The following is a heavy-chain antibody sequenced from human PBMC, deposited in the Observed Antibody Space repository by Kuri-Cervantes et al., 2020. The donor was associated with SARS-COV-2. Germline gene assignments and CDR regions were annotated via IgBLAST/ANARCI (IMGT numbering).Heavy chain of an antibody. J-gene: IGHJ6*02. Sequence: SETLSLTCTVSGGSISSGDYYWNWIRQPPGKGLEWIGYIYYSGSTYYNPSLKSRVTISVDMSKNQFSLKLSSVTAADTAVYYCARGAFGYYGMDVWGQGTTVTVSS. D-gene: IGHD3-10*01. CDR3: ARGAFGYYGMDV. V-gene: IGHV4-30-4*01. CDR2: IYYSGST. CDR1: GGSISSGDYY.